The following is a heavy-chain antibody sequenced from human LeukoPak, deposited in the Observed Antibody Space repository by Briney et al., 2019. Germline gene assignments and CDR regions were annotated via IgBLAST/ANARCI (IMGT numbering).Heavy chain of an antibody. CDR1: GGSFSGYY. J-gene: IGHJ4*02. D-gene: IGHD3-3*01. V-gene: IGHV4-34*01. Sequence: SETLSLTCAVYGGSFSGYYWSWIRQPPGKGLEWIGEINHSGSTNYNPSLKSRVTISVDTSKNQFSLKLNSVTAADTAVYYCARVLYPGVTDFWSGYYDYWGQGTLVTVSS. CDR2: INHSGST. CDR3: ARVLYPGVTDFWSGYYDY.